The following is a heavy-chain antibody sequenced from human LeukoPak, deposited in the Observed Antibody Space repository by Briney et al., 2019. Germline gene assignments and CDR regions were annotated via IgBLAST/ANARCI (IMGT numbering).Heavy chain of an antibody. V-gene: IGHV3-53*01. CDR1: GFSVSSNY. D-gene: IGHD2-21*02. CDR3: ARTDETALAEDFQH. J-gene: IGHJ1*01. Sequence: PGGSLRLSCAASGFSVSSNYMSWVRQAPGKGLEWVTVIYSGGSTYYADSVKGRFTISRDNSKNTLYLQMKSLRAEDTAVYYCARTDETALAEDFQHWGQGTLVTVSS. CDR2: IYSGGST.